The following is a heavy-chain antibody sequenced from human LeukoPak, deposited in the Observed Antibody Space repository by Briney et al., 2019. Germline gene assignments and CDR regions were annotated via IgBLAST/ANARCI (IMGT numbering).Heavy chain of an antibody. V-gene: IGHV3-30*04. J-gene: IGHJ4*02. CDR3: ARDPYYMVRGVIEGYFDN. Sequence: PGRSLRLSCAASGFTFSSYAMHWVRQAPGKGLEWVAVISYDGSNKYYADPVKGRFTISRDNSKNTLYLQMNSLRAEDTAVYYCARDPYYMVRGVIEGYFDNWGQGTLVTVSS. CDR1: GFTFSSYA. D-gene: IGHD3-10*01. CDR2: ISYDGSNK.